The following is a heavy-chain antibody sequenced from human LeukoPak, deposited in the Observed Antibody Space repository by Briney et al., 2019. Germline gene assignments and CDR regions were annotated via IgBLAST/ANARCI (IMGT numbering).Heavy chain of an antibody. CDR2: IKPDGTEK. V-gene: IGHV3-7*01. Sequence: GRSLRLSCAASGFPFSSYGMHWVRQTPGKGLEWVANIKPDGTEKYYVDSLKGRFTISRDNAKNSLYLQMNSLRVEDTAVYYCARGGNSSWDYWGQGALVTVSS. J-gene: IGHJ4*02. CDR1: GFPFSSYG. D-gene: IGHD6-6*01. CDR3: ARGGNSSWDY.